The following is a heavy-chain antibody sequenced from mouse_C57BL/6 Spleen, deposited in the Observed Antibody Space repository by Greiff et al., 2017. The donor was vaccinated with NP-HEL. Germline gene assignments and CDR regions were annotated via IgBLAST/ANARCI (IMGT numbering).Heavy chain of an antibody. CDR2: ISYDGSN. CDR1: GYSITSGYY. V-gene: IGHV3-6*01. Sequence: EVQRVESGPGLVKPPQSLSLTCSVTGYSITSGYYWNWIRQFPGNKLEWMGYISYDGSNNYNPSLKNRISITRDTSKNQFFLKLNSVTTEDTATYYCARAGETGPYYFDYWGQGTTLTVSS. D-gene: IGHD4-1*01. CDR3: ARAGETGPYYFDY. J-gene: IGHJ2*01.